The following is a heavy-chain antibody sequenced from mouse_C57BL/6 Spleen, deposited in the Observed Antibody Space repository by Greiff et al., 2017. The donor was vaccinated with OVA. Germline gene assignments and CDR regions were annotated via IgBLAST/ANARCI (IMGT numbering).Heavy chain of an antibody. D-gene: IGHD2-1*01. CDR1: GFTFSSYA. V-gene: IGHV5-9-1*02. CDR2: ISSGGDYI. Sequence: EVKLMESGEGLVKPGGSLKLSCAASGFTFSSYAMSWVRQTPEKRLEWVAYISSGGDYIYYADTVKGRFTISRDNARNTLYLQMSSLKSEDTAMYYCTIYYGAPFAYWGQGTLVTVSA. J-gene: IGHJ3*01. CDR3: TIYYGAPFAY.